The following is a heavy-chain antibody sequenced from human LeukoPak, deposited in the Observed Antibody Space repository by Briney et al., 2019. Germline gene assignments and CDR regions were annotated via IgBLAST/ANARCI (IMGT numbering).Heavy chain of an antibody. CDR1: GGSISSYY. V-gene: IGHV4-59*01. D-gene: IGHD6-13*01. CDR3: ARDLAAAGTTAGFDP. J-gene: IGHJ5*02. Sequence: SETLSLTCTVSGGSISSYYWSWIRQPPGKGLEWIGYIYYSGSTNYNPSLKGRVTISVDTSKNQFSLKLSSVTAADTAVYYCARDLAAAGTTAGFDPWGQGTLVTVSS. CDR2: IYYSGST.